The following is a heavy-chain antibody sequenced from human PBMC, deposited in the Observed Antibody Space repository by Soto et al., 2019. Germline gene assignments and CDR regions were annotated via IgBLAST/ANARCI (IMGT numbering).Heavy chain of an antibody. Sequence: QVQLVQSGAEVKKPGSSVKVSCKASGGTFSSYAISWVRQAPGQGLEWMGGIIPIFGTANYAQKFQGRVTSAADEPPSTAYMELGSMRSEDTAVYYCARDPYSSSSSDWFDPWGQGTLVTVSS. CDR2: IIPIFGTA. V-gene: IGHV1-69*12. J-gene: IGHJ5*02. D-gene: IGHD6-6*01. CDR1: GGTFSSYA. CDR3: ARDPYSSSSSDWFDP.